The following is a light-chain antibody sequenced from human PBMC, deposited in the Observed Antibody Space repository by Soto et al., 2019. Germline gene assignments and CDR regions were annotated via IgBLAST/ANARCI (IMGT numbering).Light chain of an antibody. CDR1: QSVSSSY. CDR3: HQYVKSPWT. CDR2: GAS. V-gene: IGKV3-20*01. J-gene: IGKJ1*01. Sequence: EIVLTQSPGTLSLSPGERATLSCRASQSVSSSYLAWYQQRPGQAPRLRIYGASSRATGIPDRFSGSWSGTDFTLTIGRLEPEDVAVYYCHQYVKSPWTFGQGTKVEIK.